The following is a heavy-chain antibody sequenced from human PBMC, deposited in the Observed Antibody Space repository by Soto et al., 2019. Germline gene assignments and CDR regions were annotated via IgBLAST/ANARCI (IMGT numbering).Heavy chain of an antibody. D-gene: IGHD2-15*01. Sequence: QVQLVESGGGVVQPGRSLRLSCAASGFTFSSYAMHWVRQAPGKGLEWVAVISYDGSNKYYADSVKGRFTISRDNSKNTLYLQMNSLRAEDTAVYYCARDLVKVVAAVYGMDVWGQGTTVTVSS. CDR2: ISYDGSNK. CDR1: GFTFSSYA. J-gene: IGHJ6*02. V-gene: IGHV3-30-3*01. CDR3: ARDLVKVVAAVYGMDV.